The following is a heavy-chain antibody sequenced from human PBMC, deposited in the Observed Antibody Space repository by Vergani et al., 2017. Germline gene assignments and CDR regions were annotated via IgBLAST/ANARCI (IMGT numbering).Heavy chain of an antibody. J-gene: IGHJ4*02. D-gene: IGHD3-22*01. Sequence: EVHLLESGGGLRQPGGSLKLSCAASGFTFSTYAMSWVRQVPGKGLEWVATIDNSGRSIYYTDSVKGRFTISRDNSKSTLFLQMNSLSAEDTALYYCAGPQGTSAYYYGGFDYWGQGILVTVSS. V-gene: IGHV3-23*01. CDR1: GFTFSTYA. CDR3: AGPQGTSAYYYGGFDY. CDR2: IDNSGRSI.